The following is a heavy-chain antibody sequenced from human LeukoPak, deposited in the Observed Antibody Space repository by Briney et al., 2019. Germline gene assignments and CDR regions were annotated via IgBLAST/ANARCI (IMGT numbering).Heavy chain of an antibody. D-gene: IGHD6-19*01. Sequence: GASVKVSCKASGYTFTSYDINWVRQATGQGLEWMGWMNPNSGNTGYAQKFQGRVTITRNTSISTAYMELSSLRSEDTAVYYCARSPSYSSGWFTYYYYYMDVWGKGTTVTVSS. V-gene: IGHV1-8*03. CDR1: GYTFTSYD. CDR2: MNPNSGNT. CDR3: ARSPSYSSGWFTYYYYYMDV. J-gene: IGHJ6*03.